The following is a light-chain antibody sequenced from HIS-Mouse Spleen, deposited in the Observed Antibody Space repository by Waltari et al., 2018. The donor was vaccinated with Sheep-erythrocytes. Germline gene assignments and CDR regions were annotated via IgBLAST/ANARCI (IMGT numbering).Light chain of an antibody. CDR2: QDS. V-gene: IGLV3-1*01. J-gene: IGLJ2*01. CDR3: QAWDSSTVV. Sequence: SYELTQPPSVSVSPGQTASITCSGDKLGDKYACWHQQKPGHSPVLVIYQDSKRPSGSPGRFSGSNSGNTATLTISGTQAMDEADYYCQAWDSSTVVFGGGTKLTVL. CDR1: KLGDKY.